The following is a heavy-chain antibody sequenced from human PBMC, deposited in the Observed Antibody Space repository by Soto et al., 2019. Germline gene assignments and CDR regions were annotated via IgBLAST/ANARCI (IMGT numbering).Heavy chain of an antibody. V-gene: IGHV4-61*01. D-gene: IGHD5-12*01. CDR2: IYYSGTT. CDR1: GGSVSSGNYF. Sequence: SETLSLTCTVSGGSVSSGNYFWSWIRQPPGRGLEWIGYIYYSGTTNYNPSLKSRVTISVDTSKYQFSLKLSSVAAADTAVYYCARGLYSGYDNPFDYWGQGTLVT. CDR3: ARGLYSGYDNPFDY. J-gene: IGHJ4*02.